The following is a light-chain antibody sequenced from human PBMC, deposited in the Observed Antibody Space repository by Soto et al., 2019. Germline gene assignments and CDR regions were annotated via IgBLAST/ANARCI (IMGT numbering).Light chain of an antibody. CDR2: EVT. Sequence: QSALTQPPSASGSPGQSVTISCTGTSSDVGGYNYVSWYQQYPGSAPKLMIYEVTKRPSGVPDRFSGSKSGNTASLTVSGLQAADEADYYCSSYAASNNFYFVFGGGTKLTVL. V-gene: IGLV2-8*01. CDR3: SSYAASNNFYFV. CDR1: SSDVGGYNY. J-gene: IGLJ3*02.